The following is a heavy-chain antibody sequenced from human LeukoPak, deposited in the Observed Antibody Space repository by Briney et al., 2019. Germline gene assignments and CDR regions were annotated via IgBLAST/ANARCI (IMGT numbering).Heavy chain of an antibody. D-gene: IGHD3/OR15-3a*01. J-gene: IGHJ4*02. CDR2: IYYSGST. CDR1: GYSISSGYY. V-gene: IGHV4-38-2*02. Sequence: SETLSLTCTVSGYSISSGYYWGWIRQPLGKGLEWIGSIYYSGSTYYNASLKSRVTISIDTSNNQISLRLISVTATDTAMYYCARQTGSGLFTLPGGQGTLVTVSS. CDR3: ARQTGSGLFTLP.